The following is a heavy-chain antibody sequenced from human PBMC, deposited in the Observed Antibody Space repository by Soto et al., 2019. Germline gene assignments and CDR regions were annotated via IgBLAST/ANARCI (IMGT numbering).Heavy chain of an antibody. Sequence: QVQLVESGGGVVQPGRSLRLSCAASGFTFKKNGMHWVRQGPGRGLVWVAVVSHDASSKDYADSVKSRFTISRDNSKNTLSLQMDSLSAEDTAGYYCAKDRSGNWAFDYWGQGTLVTVSA. CDR2: VSHDASSK. D-gene: IGHD3-3*01. V-gene: IGHV3-30*18. J-gene: IGHJ4*02. CDR3: AKDRSGNWAFDY. CDR1: GFTFKKNG.